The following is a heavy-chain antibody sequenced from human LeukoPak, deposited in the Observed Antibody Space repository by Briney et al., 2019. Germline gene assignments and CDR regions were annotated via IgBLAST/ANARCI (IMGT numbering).Heavy chain of an antibody. D-gene: IGHD3-16*01. CDR2: IRYDGSNK. Sequence: AGGSLRLSCAASGFTFSSYGMHWVRQAPGKGLEWVAFIRYDGSNKYYTESAKGRLTISRDNSKNTLYLQMNSLRAEDTAVYYCAKSGGVSLFNWFDPWGQGTMVTVSS. J-gene: IGHJ5*02. CDR3: AKSGGVSLFNWFDP. CDR1: GFTFSSYG. V-gene: IGHV3-30*02.